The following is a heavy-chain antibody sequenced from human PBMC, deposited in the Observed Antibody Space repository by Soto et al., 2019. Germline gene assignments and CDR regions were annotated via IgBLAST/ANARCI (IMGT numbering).Heavy chain of an antibody. V-gene: IGHV3-30*18. CDR3: AKLVRGYCSGNTCDDY. CDR1: GFTFSYG. Sequence: VQLLESGGGLIQPGGSLRLSCAASGFTFSYGIHWLRQAPGKGLEWVAYISYDSSNKFYGDSVKGRFTISRDNSTNTQFLQMNSLRAEDTAVYYCAKLVRGYCSGNTCDDYWGQGTLVAVS. D-gene: IGHD2-15*01. CDR2: ISYDSSNK. J-gene: IGHJ4*02.